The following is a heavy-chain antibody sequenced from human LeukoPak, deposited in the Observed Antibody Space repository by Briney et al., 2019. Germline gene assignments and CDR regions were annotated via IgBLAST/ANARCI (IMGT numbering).Heavy chain of an antibody. Sequence: GGSLRLSCAASGFTFSSYSMNWVRQAPGKGLEWVSAISGSGGSTYYADSVKGRFTISRDNSKNTLYLQMNSLRAEDTAVYYCAKAFGSSGWYPPGNWGQGTLVTVSS. D-gene: IGHD6-19*01. CDR2: ISGSGGST. CDR3: AKAFGSSGWYPPGN. V-gene: IGHV3-23*01. CDR1: GFTFSSYS. J-gene: IGHJ4*02.